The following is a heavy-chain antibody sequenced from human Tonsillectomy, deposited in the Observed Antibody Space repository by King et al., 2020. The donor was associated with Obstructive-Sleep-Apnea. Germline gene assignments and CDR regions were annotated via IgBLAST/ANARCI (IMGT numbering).Heavy chain of an antibody. CDR2: IYYSGST. V-gene: IGHV4-59*01. J-gene: IGHJ6*02. Sequence: VQLQESGPGLVKPSETLSLTCTVSGGSISSYYWSWIRQPPGKGLEWIAYIYYSGSTNYNTSPKSRVTISVDTSKNQFSLKLGPVTAADTAVYYCARGGRYCSSASCYGVPLNSYYYDMDVWGQGTTVTVSS. D-gene: IGHD2-2*01. CDR3: ARGGRYCSSASCYGVPLNSYYYDMDV. CDR1: GGSISSYY.